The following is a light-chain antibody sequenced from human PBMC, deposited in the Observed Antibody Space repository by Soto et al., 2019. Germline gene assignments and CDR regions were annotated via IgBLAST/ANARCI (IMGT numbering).Light chain of an antibody. V-gene: IGKV1-9*01. J-gene: IGKJ4*01. CDR3: QQFDSFPLT. Sequence: IQLTQSPSFLSASVGDRVTITCRASQGIGSYFAWYQQKPGNAPKLLIYDVSKLESGVASRFSGSRSGTEFTLTISSLQPDDFATYFCQQFDSFPLTFGGGTKVDIK. CDR1: QGIGSY. CDR2: DVS.